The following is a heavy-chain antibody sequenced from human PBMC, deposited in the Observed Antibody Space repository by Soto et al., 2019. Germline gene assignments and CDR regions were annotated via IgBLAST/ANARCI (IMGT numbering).Heavy chain of an antibody. CDR2: ISAYNGNT. V-gene: IGHV1-18*01. D-gene: IGHD5-18*01. CDR1: GYTFTSYG. Sequence: ASVKVSCKASGYTFTSYGISWVRQAPGQGLEWMGWISAYNGNTNYEQKLQGRVTMTTDTSTSTAYMELRSLRSDDSAVYYCATVSGGVDTAMVDYYYYYGMDVWGQGTTVTVSS. CDR3: ATVSGGVDTAMVDYYYYYGMDV. J-gene: IGHJ6*02.